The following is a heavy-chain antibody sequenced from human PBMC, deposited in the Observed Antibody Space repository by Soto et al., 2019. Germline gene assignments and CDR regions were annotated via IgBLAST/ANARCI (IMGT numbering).Heavy chain of an antibody. Sequence: QVQLVQSGAEVKKPGSSVKVSCKASGGTFSSYAISWVRQAPGQGLEWMGGIIPIFGTANYAQKFQGRVTITADEATSTAYMELSSLRSEDTAVYYCADVRYFDLKGYYGMDVWGQGTTVTVSS. CDR3: ADVRYFDLKGYYGMDV. J-gene: IGHJ6*02. CDR1: GGTFSSYA. V-gene: IGHV1-69*01. D-gene: IGHD3-9*01. CDR2: IIPIFGTA.